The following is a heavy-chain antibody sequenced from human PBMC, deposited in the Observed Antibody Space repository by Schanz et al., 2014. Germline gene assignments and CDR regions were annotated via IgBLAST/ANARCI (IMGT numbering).Heavy chain of an antibody. J-gene: IGHJ4*02. V-gene: IGHV4-59*02. CDR3: AREWSSFDY. D-gene: IGHD3-10*01. Sequence: QVQLQESGPGLVKPSETLSLTCNVSGDSVSTYKWGWIRQPPGKGLEYIGLISYGGLSDYNPSLKSRVTISLDTSKNQFSLNLNSVTAADTAVYYCAREWSSFDYWGQGALVSVSS. CDR1: GDSVSTYK. CDR2: ISYGGLS.